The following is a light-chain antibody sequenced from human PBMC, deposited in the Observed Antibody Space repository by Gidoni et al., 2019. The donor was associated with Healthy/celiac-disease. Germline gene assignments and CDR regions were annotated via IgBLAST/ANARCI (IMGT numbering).Light chain of an antibody. J-gene: IGKJ1*01. CDR2: KAS. Sequence: DIEMTQSPSTLSASVGDRVSITFWASQSISSWLAWYQQKPGKAPKLLIYKASSLESGIPSRFSGSGSGTEFTLTISSLQPDDFATYYCQQYNSYSRTFGQGTKVEIK. CDR1: QSISSW. V-gene: IGKV1-5*03. CDR3: QQYNSYSRT.